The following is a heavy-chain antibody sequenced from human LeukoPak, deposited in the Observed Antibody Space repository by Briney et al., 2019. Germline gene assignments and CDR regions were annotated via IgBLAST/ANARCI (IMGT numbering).Heavy chain of an antibody. D-gene: IGHD3-22*01. CDR2: INPDSGGT. V-gene: IGHV1-2*02. CDR3: AREGDYYDSSGYYHGLGFDY. J-gene: IGHJ4*02. Sequence: PMASVKVSCKASGYTFTGYYMHWVRQAPGQGLEWMGWINPDSGGTNYAQKFQGRVTMTRDTSISTAYMELSRLRSDDTAVYYCAREGDYYDSSGYYHGLGFDYWGQGTLVTVSS. CDR1: GYTFTGYY.